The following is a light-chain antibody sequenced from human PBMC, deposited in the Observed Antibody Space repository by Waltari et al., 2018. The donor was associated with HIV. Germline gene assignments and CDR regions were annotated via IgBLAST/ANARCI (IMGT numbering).Light chain of an antibody. CDR1: QSVLYNSNNKNY. V-gene: IGKV4-1*01. CDR3: QQHFKTPYS. CDR2: WAS. Sequence: DIVMTQSPDSLAVSLGERATINCKSSQSVLYNSNNKNYLVWYQQKPGQHPKVLFYWASTRESGVPDRFSGSGSGTDFTLTISSLQAEDVAVYYCQQHFKTPYSFGQGTKLEIK. J-gene: IGKJ2*03.